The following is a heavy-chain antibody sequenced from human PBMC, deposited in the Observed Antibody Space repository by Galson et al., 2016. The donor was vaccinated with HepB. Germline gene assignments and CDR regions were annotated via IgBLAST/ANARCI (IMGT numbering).Heavy chain of an antibody. CDR3: VRDHSVVPTTAYNWFDP. V-gene: IGHV3-74*01. D-gene: IGHD4-23*01. Sequence: SLRLSCAASGFAFSSHWMHWVRQDLGKGLVWVSRIKGDGSVTDYADSANGRFTISRDNAKNTLYLQMNSLRAEDTAVYFCVRDHSVVPTTAYNWFDPWGQGTLVTVSS. J-gene: IGHJ5*02. CDR1: GFAFSSHW. CDR2: IKGDGSVT.